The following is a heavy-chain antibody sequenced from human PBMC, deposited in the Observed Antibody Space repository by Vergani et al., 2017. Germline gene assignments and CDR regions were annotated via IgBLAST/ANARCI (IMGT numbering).Heavy chain of an antibody. CDR1: GGSFSGYY. D-gene: IGHD4-23*01. J-gene: IGHJ4*02. CDR3: ARGSYGGSYYFDY. V-gene: IGHV4-34*01. CDR2: INHCGST. Sequence: QVQLQQWGAGLLKPSETLSLTCAVYGGSFSGYYWSWIRQPPGKGLEWIGEINHCGSTNYNPSLKSRVTISVDTSKNQFSLKLSSVTAADTAVYYCARGSYGGSYYFDYWGQGTLVTVSS.